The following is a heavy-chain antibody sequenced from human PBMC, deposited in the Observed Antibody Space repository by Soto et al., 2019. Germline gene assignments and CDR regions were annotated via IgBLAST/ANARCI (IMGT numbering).Heavy chain of an antibody. J-gene: IGHJ4*02. CDR1: GYSFTNYW. Sequence: GESLKISCKGSGYSFTNYWIHWVRQMAGKGLEWMGRIDPDDSYTNYSPSFQGHVTISVDKSISTAYLQWSSLQASDTAIYYCARLPPPTYCSGSTCSGYWGQGTLVTVSS. V-gene: IGHV5-10-1*01. D-gene: IGHD2-15*01. CDR2: IDPDDSYT. CDR3: ARLPPPTYCSGSTCSGY.